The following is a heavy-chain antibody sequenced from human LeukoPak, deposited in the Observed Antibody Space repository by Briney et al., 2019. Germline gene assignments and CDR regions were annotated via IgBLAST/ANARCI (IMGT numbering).Heavy chain of an antibody. D-gene: IGHD3-22*01. J-gene: IGHJ4*02. Sequence: PGGSLRLSCAGSWFTVSSNYMSLVRQAPGEGLGWVSVIYSGGSTYYADSVKGRFTISRDNSKNTLYLQMNSLRAEDTAVYYCAREAWDGSSAYQTTPFDYWGQGTLVTVSS. CDR3: AREAWDGSSAYQTTPFDY. CDR1: WFTVSSNY. CDR2: IYSGGST. V-gene: IGHV3-53*01.